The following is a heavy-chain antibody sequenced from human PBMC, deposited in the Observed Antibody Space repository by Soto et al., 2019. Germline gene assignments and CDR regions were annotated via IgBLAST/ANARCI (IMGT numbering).Heavy chain of an antibody. CDR2: ISSSTSYV. Sequence: GGSLRLSCAASGFTFSRYGMNWLRQAPGKGLEWVASISSSTSYVYYADSVKGRFSTSRDNAKNILYLEMYALRTEDTAVYYCARDPSEGRVGNWFESWGQGALVTVSS. CDR1: GFTFSRYG. V-gene: IGHV3-21*06. D-gene: IGHD2-2*01. CDR3: ARDPSEGRVGNWFES. J-gene: IGHJ5*01.